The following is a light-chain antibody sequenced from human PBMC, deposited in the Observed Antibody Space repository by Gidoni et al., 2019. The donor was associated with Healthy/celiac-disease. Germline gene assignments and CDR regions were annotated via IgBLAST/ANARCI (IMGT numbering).Light chain of an antibody. V-gene: IGKV1-39*01. CDR3: QETYINPPWT. Sequence: DIQLTQSPSSLSASVGDRVTITCRASQTISSYLNWYHQKPGKAPKLLIYAASSLQSGVPSRFSGSGSGTYFTLTISSLQPEDFATYYCQETYINPPWTFGQGTKVEVK. CDR1: QTISSY. J-gene: IGKJ1*01. CDR2: AAS.